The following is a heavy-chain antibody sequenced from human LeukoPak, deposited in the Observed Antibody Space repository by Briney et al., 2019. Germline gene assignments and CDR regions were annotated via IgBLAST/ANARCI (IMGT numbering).Heavy chain of an antibody. Sequence: EGSLRLSCAASGFTFSTYSMNWVRQAPGKGLEWVSYISSGSTTIDYADSVKGRFTISRDNAKNSLYLQMNSLRAEDTAVYYCAKDTSGYGYYYYYGMDVWGQGTTVTVSS. D-gene: IGHD5-12*01. CDR1: GFTFSTYS. V-gene: IGHV3-48*04. CDR3: AKDTSGYGYYYYYGMDV. CDR2: ISSGSTTI. J-gene: IGHJ6*02.